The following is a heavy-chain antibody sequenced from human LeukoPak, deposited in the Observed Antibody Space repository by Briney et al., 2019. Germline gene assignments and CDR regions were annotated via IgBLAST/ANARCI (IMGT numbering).Heavy chain of an antibody. J-gene: IGHJ5*02. D-gene: IGHD6-13*01. CDR3: ARAKITAADIDRPFDP. CDR1: GFTFSNYA. CDR2: IYYSGST. Sequence: GSLKLSCAASGFTFSNYAMSWVRQPPGKGLEWIGSIYYSGSTYYNPSLKSRVTISVDTSKNQFSLKLSSVTAADTALYYCARAKITAADIDRPFDPWGQGTLVTVSS. V-gene: IGHV4-39*07.